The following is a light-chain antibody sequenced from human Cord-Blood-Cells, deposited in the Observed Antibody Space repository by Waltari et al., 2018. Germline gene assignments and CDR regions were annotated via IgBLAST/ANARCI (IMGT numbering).Light chain of an antibody. V-gene: IGLV2-14*01. CDR1: RSDVGGYNT. Sequence: QSALTQPASVSGSPGQSITISCTGTRSDVGGYNTVSWYQQHPGKAPKLMIYDVSHRRSGVSNRFPGSKSGNTASLTISGLQAEDDADYYCSSYTSSSTYVFGTGTKVTVL. J-gene: IGLJ1*01. CDR3: SSYTSSSTYV. CDR2: DVS.